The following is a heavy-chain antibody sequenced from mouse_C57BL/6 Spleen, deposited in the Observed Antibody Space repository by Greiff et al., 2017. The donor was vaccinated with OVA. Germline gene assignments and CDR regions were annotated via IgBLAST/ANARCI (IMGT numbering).Heavy chain of an antibody. D-gene: IGHD2-3*01. J-gene: IGHJ2*01. Sequence: QVQLQQSGAELVRPGTSVKVSCKASGYAFTNYLIEWVKQRPGQGLEWIGVINPGSGGTNYTEKVKGKATLTADKSSSTAYMQLSSLTSEDSAVYFCAIRWDDGYYGYFDYWGQGTTLTVSS. CDR1: GYAFTNYL. CDR2: INPGSGGT. V-gene: IGHV1-54*01. CDR3: AIRWDDGYYGYFDY.